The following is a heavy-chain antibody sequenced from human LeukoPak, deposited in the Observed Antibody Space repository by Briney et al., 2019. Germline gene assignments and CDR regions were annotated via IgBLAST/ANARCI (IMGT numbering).Heavy chain of an antibody. CDR2: IKQDESEK. CDR1: GFTLGTFW. Sequence: GGSLRLSCAASGFTLGTFWMTWVRQAPGKGLEWVANIKQDESEKHYVDSVKGRFTISRDNAKNSLYLQMKSLRVEDTAVYYCARDGYSYGYGFDYWGQGTLVTVSS. J-gene: IGHJ4*02. D-gene: IGHD5-18*01. CDR3: ARDGYSYGYGFDY. V-gene: IGHV3-7*03.